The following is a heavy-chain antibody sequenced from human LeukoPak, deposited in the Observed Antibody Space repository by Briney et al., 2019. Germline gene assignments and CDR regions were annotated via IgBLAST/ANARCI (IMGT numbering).Heavy chain of an antibody. J-gene: IGHJ4*02. D-gene: IGHD2-2*01. CDR3: ARDVGLGYCSSTSCSHLDY. Sequence: GGSLRLSCAASGFTFSSYGMHWVRQAPGKGLEWVAVIWYDGSNKYYADSVEGRFTISRDNSKNTLYLQMNSLRAEDTAVYYCARDVGLGYCSSTSCSHLDYWGQGTLVTVSS. CDR1: GFTFSSYG. CDR2: IWYDGSNK. V-gene: IGHV3-33*01.